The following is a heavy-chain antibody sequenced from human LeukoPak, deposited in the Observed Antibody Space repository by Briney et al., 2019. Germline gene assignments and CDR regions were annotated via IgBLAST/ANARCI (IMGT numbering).Heavy chain of an antibody. CDR2: IYYSGST. Sequence: SETLSLTCIVSGYSISSGYYWGWIRQPPGKGLEWIGSIYYSGSTYYNPSLKSRVTISVDTSKNQFSLKLSSVTAADTAVYYCARVGYDSSGYPYWGQGTLVTVSS. D-gene: IGHD3-22*01. V-gene: IGHV4-38-2*02. J-gene: IGHJ4*02. CDR1: GYSISSGYY. CDR3: ARVGYDSSGYPY.